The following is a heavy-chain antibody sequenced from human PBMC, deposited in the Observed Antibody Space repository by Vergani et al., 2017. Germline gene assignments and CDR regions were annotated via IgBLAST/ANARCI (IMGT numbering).Heavy chain of an antibody. V-gene: IGHV1-46*01. CDR3: ARDLQLERPKFYVDY. CDR2: INPSGGST. CDR1: GYTFTSYY. Sequence: QVQLVQPGAEVRKPGASVKASCKASGYTFTSYYMHWVRQAPGQGLEWMGIINPSGGSTSYAQKFQGRFTMTRDTSTITVYMELSSLRSEDTAVYYCARDLQLERPKFYVDYWDRGTLVAASS. D-gene: IGHD1-1*01. J-gene: IGHJ4*02.